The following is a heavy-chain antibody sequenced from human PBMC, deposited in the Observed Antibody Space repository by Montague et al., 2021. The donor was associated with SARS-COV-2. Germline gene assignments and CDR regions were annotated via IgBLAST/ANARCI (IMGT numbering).Heavy chain of an antibody. J-gene: IGHJ5*02. CDR1: GGSISSSSYY. CDR2: IYYSGST. D-gene: IGHD6-13*01. Sequence: SETLSLTCTVSGGSISSSSYYWGWIRQPPGKGLEWIGSIYYSGSTYYNPSLKSRVTISVDTSKNQFSLKLSSVTAADTAVYYCASGGYSSSWYGRGNWFDPWGQGTLVTVSS. V-gene: IGHV4-39*01. CDR3: ASGGYSSSWYGRGNWFDP.